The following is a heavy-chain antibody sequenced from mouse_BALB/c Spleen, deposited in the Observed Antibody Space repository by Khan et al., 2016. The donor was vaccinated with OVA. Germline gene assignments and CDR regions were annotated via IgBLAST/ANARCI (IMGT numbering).Heavy chain of an antibody. CDR1: GFTFSTYG. D-gene: IGHD1-1*01. CDR3: TRLAYYYGRGGFAY. V-gene: IGHV5-6*01. Sequence: EVELVESGGDLVKPGGSLKLSCAASGFTFSTYGMSWVRQTPDKRLEWVATVSTGGGYTYYPDSVKGRFTISRDNAKNTLYLQMSGLKSEDTAMFYCTRLAYYYGRGGFAYWGQGTLVTVSA. CDR2: VSTGGGYT. J-gene: IGHJ3*01.